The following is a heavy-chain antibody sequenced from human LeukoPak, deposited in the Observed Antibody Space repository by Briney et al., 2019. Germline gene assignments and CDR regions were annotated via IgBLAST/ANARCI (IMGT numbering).Heavy chain of an antibody. J-gene: IGHJ5*02. V-gene: IGHV4-31*03. D-gene: IGHD5-24*01. CDR3: ARDLGADGYNLRNWFDP. CDR2: ISYSGST. CDR1: GGSISSGAYY. Sequence: TSETLSLTCTVSGGSISSGAYYWSWIRQHPGKGLEWIAYISYSGSTYYNPSLKSRVTISVDMSKNQFSLKLSSVTAADTAVYYCARDLGADGYNLRNWFDPWGQGTLVTVSS.